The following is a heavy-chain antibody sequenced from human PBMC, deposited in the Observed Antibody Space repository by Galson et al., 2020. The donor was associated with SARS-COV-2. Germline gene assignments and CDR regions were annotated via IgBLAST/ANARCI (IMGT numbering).Heavy chain of an antibody. CDR2: IYYSGST. D-gene: IGHD6-19*01. Sequence: SETLSLTCTVSGGSVSSGSYYWSWIRQPPGKGLEWIGYIYYSGSTNYNPSLKSRVTISVDTSKNQFSLKLSSVTAADTAVYYCARVGRLGRVAGPNFDYWGQGTLVTVSS. CDR3: ARVGRLGRVAGPNFDY. CDR1: GGSVSSGSYY. J-gene: IGHJ4*02. V-gene: IGHV4-61*01.